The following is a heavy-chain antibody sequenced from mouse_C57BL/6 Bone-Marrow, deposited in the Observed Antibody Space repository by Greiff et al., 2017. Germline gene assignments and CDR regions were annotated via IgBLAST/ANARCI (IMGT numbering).Heavy chain of an antibody. CDR1: GYAFSSSW. Sequence: QVQLQQPGAELVKPGASVKMSCKASGYAFSSSWMNWVKQRPGKGLEWIGRIYPGDGDTNYNGKFKGKATLTADKSSSTAYMQLSSLTSEESAVYFCARGDSNYFWFAYWGQGTLVTVSA. CDR3: ARGDSNYFWFAY. J-gene: IGHJ3*01. V-gene: IGHV1-82*01. D-gene: IGHD2-5*01. CDR2: IYPGDGDT.